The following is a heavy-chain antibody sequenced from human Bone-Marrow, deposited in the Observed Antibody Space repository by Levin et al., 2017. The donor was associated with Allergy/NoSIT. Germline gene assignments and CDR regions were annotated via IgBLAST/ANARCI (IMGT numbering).Heavy chain of an antibody. CDR2: IASQSDGGTT. CDR1: GFNFRGAW. CDR3: TTVGVVAYDFDGRGCFKYDY. Sequence: MAGGSLRLSCAASGFNFRGAWLTWVRQAPGKGLEWVGRIASQSDGGTTASAEAVKARFTISRDDSKNIVYLQMDSLKSEDTGVYYCTTVGVVAYDFDGRGCFKYDYWGQGTEVTVSS. V-gene: IGHV3-15*04. J-gene: IGHJ4*02. D-gene: IGHD2-15*01.